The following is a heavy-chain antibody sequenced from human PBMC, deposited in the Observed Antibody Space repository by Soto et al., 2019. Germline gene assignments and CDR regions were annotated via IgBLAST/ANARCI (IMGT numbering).Heavy chain of an antibody. CDR3: ARSLQNYYYGMDV. Sequence: SETLSLTCTVSGGSISSGGYYWSWIRQHPGKGLEWIGYIYYSGSTYYNPSLKSRVTISVDTSKNQFSLKLSSVTAADTAVYYCARSLQNYYYGMDVWGQGTTVTVSS. CDR1: GGSISSGGYY. J-gene: IGHJ6*02. D-gene: IGHD3-16*02. CDR2: IYYSGST. V-gene: IGHV4-31*03.